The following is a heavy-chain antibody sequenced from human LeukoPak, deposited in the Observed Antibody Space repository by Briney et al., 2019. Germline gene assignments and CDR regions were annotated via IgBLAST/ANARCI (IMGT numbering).Heavy chain of an antibody. D-gene: IGHD6-13*01. V-gene: IGHV3-23*01. CDR1: GFTFNNFA. Sequence: GGSLRLSCAASGFTFNNFAMSCVRQAPGKGPEWVSVISASGGTTYFAESVKDRFTISRDNSKNMLYLQMNSLRVEDTAVYYCAKYRQQLVRIFDYWGQGTLITVSS. J-gene: IGHJ4*02. CDR2: ISASGGTT. CDR3: AKYRQQLVRIFDY.